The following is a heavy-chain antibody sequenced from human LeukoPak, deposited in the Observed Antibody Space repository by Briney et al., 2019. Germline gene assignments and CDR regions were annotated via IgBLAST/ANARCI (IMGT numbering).Heavy chain of an antibody. CDR3: ARDFYCSSTSCPNLDYYYYMDV. Sequence: ASVKVSCKASGYTFTGYYMYWVRQAPGQGLEWMGWINPNSGGTNYAQKFQGRVTMTRDTSISTAYMELSRLRSDDTVVYYCARDFYCSSTSCPNLDYYYYMDVWGKGTTVTVSS. J-gene: IGHJ6*03. CDR1: GYTFTGYY. D-gene: IGHD2-2*01. CDR2: INPNSGGT. V-gene: IGHV1-2*02.